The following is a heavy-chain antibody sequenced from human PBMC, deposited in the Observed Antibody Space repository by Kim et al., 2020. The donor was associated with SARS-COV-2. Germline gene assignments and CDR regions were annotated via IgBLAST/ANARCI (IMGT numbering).Heavy chain of an antibody. V-gene: IGHV3-43*02. CDR2: ITGDGNTT. CDR3: ARGGILTGYFDY. D-gene: IGHD3-9*01. J-gene: IGHJ4*02. Sequence: GGSLRLSCAASGFTFDDYDMYWIRQGPGKGLEWVSLITGDGNTTKYADSVKGRFTISRDNSRNSLYVQMNGLRTEDTALYYCARGGILTGYFDYWGQGALVTVSS. CDR1: GFTFDDYD.